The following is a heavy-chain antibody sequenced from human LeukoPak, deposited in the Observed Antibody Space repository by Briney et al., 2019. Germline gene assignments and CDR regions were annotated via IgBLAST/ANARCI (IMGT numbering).Heavy chain of an antibody. CDR2: IYYSGST. J-gene: IGHJ6*04. D-gene: IGHD3-10*01. Sequence: PSETLSLTCTVSGDSVSSGSYYWSWIRQPPGKGLEWIGYIYYSGSTNYNPSLKSRVTISVDTSKNQFSLKLSSVTAADTAVYYCARDPRGGDYYYYGMDVWGKGTTVTVSS. CDR3: ARDPRGGDYYYYGMDV. CDR1: GDSVSSGSYY. V-gene: IGHV4-61*01.